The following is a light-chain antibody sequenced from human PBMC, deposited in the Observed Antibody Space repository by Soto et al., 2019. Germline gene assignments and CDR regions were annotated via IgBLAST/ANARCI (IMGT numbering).Light chain of an antibody. CDR1: QNGYNN. Sequence: EIVMTQSPATLSVSPGECATLSCKASQNGYNNLAWYQQRPGQPPRLLIYDASTRATGISARFSGSGYGTEFTLTISSLQSEDFAVYFCQQCRNWPLTFGGGTKVEIK. V-gene: IGKV3-15*01. CDR2: DAS. CDR3: QQCRNWPLT. J-gene: IGKJ4*01.